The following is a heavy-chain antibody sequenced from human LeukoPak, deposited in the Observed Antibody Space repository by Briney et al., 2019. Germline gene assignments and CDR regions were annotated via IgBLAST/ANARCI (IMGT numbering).Heavy chain of an antibody. D-gene: IGHD2-15*01. CDR3: AKSGLNRFDY. V-gene: IGHV3-23*01. J-gene: IGHJ4*02. CDR2: ISGSGSGGST. Sequence: GGSLRLSCAASGFTFSSSAMSWVRQAPGKGLEWVSNISGSGSGGSTYYADSVRGRFTISRDDSKNTLYLQMNSLRAEDTAVYYCAKSGLNRFDYWGQGTLVTVSS. CDR1: GFTFSSSA.